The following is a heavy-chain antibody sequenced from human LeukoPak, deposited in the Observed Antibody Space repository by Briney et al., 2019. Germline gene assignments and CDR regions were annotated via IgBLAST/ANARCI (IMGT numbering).Heavy chain of an antibody. CDR3: AWGEQPLVRGFDY. CDR1: GGSFSRYY. CDR2: INHSGST. Sequence: PSETLSLTCAVYGGSFSRYYWSWIRQPPGKGLEGIGEINHSGSTNYNPSLKSRVTISVDTSKNQFSLKLSSVTAADTAVYSCAWGEQPLVRGFDYWGQGTLVTVSS. J-gene: IGHJ4*02. V-gene: IGHV4-34*01. D-gene: IGHD6-13*01.